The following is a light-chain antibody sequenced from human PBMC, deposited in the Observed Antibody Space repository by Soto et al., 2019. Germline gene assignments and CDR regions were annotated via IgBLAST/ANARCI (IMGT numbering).Light chain of an antibody. J-gene: IGLJ1*01. CDR3: CSYTDSRTHI. CDR2: DVA. Sequence: QSALTQPASVSDSPGQSITISCTGTSSDVGGSNFVSWYQQHPGKPPKLIIYDVANRPSGVSNRFSGSKSGSTASLIISRLQTEDEADYYCCSYTDSRTHIFGSGTKVTVL. V-gene: IGLV2-14*03. CDR1: SSDVGGSNF.